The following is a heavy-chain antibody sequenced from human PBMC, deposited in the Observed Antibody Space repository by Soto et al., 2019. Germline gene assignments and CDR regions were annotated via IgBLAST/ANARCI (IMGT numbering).Heavy chain of an antibody. J-gene: IGHJ4*02. CDR3: TTVTVVDVHSDY. CDR2: VKSKADGGTA. CDR1: GFTFSNAW. D-gene: IGHD2-15*01. Sequence: PRGSLRVSCAASGFTFSNAWMSWVRQAPGKGLEWVGRVKSKADGGTADYPAPVKGRFTISRDDSENTLYLQMNSLKTEDTAVYYCTTVTVVDVHSDYWGQGTMVTVSS. V-gene: IGHV3-15*01.